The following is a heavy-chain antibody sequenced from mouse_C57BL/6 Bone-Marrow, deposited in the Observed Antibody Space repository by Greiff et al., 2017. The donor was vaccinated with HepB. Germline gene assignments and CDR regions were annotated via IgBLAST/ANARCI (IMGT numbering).Heavy chain of an antibody. J-gene: IGHJ2*01. CDR2: ISSGSRTI. V-gene: IGHV5-17*01. CDR1: GFTFSDYG. D-gene: IGHD4-1*01. Sequence: EVHLVESGGGLVKPGGSLKLSCAASGFTFSDYGMHWVRQAPEKGLEWVAYISSGSRTIYYADTVKGRFTISRDNAKNTLFLQMTSLRSEDTAMYYCARLGGTGYWGQGTTLTVSS. CDR3: ARLGGTGY.